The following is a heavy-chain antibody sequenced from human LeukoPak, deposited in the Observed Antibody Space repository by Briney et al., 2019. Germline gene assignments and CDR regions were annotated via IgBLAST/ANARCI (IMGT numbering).Heavy chain of an antibody. CDR3: AKDYYDSSGYYLGYYFDY. Sequence: GGSLRLSCAASGFTFSGYAMSWVRQAPGKGLEWVSAISGSGGSTYYADSVKGRFTISRDNSKNTLYLQMNSLRAEDTAVYYCAKDYYDSSGYYLGYYFDYWGQGTLVTVSS. CDR1: GFTFSGYA. D-gene: IGHD3-22*01. J-gene: IGHJ4*02. CDR2: ISGSGGST. V-gene: IGHV3-23*01.